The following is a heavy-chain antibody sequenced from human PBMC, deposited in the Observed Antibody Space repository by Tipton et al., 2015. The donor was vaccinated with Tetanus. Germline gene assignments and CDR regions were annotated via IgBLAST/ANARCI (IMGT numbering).Heavy chain of an antibody. CDR2: TYYSGST. V-gene: IGHV4-59*01. CDR3: AREDLLGVDYGMDV. D-gene: IGHD3-3*01. CDR1: GGSISSYY. Sequence: GLVKPSETLSLTRTVSGGSISSYYWSWIRQPPGKGLEWIGYTYYSGSTNYNPSLKSRVTISVDTSKNQFSLKLSSVTAADTAVYYCAREDLLGVDYGMDVWGQGTTVTVSS. J-gene: IGHJ6*02.